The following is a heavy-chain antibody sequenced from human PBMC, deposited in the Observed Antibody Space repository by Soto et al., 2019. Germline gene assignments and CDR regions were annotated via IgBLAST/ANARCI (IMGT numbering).Heavy chain of an antibody. CDR3: ATKGASGTHQWYFAY. Sequence: PGGSLRLSCAASGFTFSDYYMSWIRQAPGKGLEWVSYISSSGSTIYYADSVKGRFTISRDNAKNSLYLQMNSLRAEDTAVYYCATKGASGTHQWYFAYWGQGTLVTVSS. CDR1: GFTFSDYY. V-gene: IGHV3-11*01. D-gene: IGHD6-19*01. J-gene: IGHJ4*02. CDR2: ISSSGSTI.